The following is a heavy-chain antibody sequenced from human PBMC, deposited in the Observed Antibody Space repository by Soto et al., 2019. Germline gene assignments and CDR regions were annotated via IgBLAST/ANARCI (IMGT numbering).Heavy chain of an antibody. CDR2: ISGSGGST. D-gene: IGHD3-10*01. CDR3: AKGPTRPTMVRGVMNY. V-gene: IGHV3-23*01. Sequence: GGSLRLSCAASGFTFSSYAMSWVRQAPGKGLEWVSAISGSGGSTYYADSVKGRFTISRDNSKNTLYLQMNSLRAEDTAVYYCAKGPTRPTMVRGVMNYWGQGTLVTVSS. CDR1: GFTFSSYA. J-gene: IGHJ4*02.